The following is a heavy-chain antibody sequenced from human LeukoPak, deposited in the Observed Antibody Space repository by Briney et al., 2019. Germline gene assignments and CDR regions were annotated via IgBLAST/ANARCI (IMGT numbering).Heavy chain of an antibody. J-gene: IGHJ4*02. CDR3: AKRGVVIRVILVGFHKEAYYFDS. CDR1: GITLSNYG. CDR2: ISGSGGTT. D-gene: IGHD3-22*01. V-gene: IGHV3-23*01. Sequence: PGGSLRFSCAVSGITLSNYGMSWVRQAPGKGLEWVAGISGSGGTTNYADSVKGRFTISRDNPKNTLYLQMNSLRAEDTAVYFCAKRGVVIRVILVGFHKEAYYFDSWGQGALVTVSS.